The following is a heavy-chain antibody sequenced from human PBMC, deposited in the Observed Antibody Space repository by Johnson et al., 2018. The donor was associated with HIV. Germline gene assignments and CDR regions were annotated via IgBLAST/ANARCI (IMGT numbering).Heavy chain of an antibody. Sequence: QEKLVESGGGVVQPGGSLRLSCAASGFTFSSYGMHWVRQAPGKGLEWVAFIRHDGDNKYYADSVKGRFTISRDNSKNTLYLQMNSLRAEDTAVYYCARDDLDNSGHLMAFDIWGQGTMVTVSS. CDR1: GFTFSSYG. D-gene: IGHD1-26*01. CDR2: IRHDGDNK. J-gene: IGHJ3*02. V-gene: IGHV3-30*02. CDR3: ARDDLDNSGHLMAFDI.